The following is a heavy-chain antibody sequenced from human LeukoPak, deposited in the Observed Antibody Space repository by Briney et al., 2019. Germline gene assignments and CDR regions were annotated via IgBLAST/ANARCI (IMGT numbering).Heavy chain of an antibody. CDR2: ISAYNGNT. CDR3: ARESAAGTNFDS. CDR1: GYTFTSYG. Sequence: ASVKVSCKASGYTFTSYGISWVRQAPGQGLEWMGWISAYNGNTNYAQKVQGRVTMTTDTSTSAAYMQLRSLRSDDTAVYYCARESAAGTNFDSWGQGTLVTVSS. V-gene: IGHV1-18*01. J-gene: IGHJ4*02. D-gene: IGHD6-13*01.